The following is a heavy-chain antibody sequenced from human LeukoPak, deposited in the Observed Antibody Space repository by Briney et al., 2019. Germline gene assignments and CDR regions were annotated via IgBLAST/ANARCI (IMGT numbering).Heavy chain of an antibody. V-gene: IGHV3-23*01. D-gene: IGHD6-19*01. CDR1: GYTFSSYA. J-gene: IGHJ4*02. Sequence: GGSLSLSSAASGYTFSSYAMSWVRQAPGKGLEWVSVISGSGGSTYYADSVKGRFTISRDNSKNTLYLQMNSLRAEDTAVYYCAKAVAGTFDYWGQGTLVTVSS. CDR3: AKAVAGTFDY. CDR2: ISGSGGST.